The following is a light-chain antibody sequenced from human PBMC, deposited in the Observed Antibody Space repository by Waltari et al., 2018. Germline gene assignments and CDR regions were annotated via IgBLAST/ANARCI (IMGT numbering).Light chain of an antibody. V-gene: IGKV3-20*01. CDR2: GAS. CDR1: QSVTRS. J-gene: IGKJ1*01. CDR3: QHYVSLPAT. Sequence: EIVLTQSPGTLSLSPGERATLSCRASQSVTRSLAWYQQKPGQAPRPLIYGASSRATGIPDRFSGGGSGTDFSLTISRLEPEDFAMYYCQHYVSLPATFGQGTKVEIK.